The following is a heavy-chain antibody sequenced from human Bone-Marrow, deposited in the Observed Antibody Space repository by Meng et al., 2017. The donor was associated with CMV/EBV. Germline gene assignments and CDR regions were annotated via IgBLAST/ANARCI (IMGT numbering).Heavy chain of an antibody. CDR3: ARDSGEMAGDLYYFDD. J-gene: IGHJ4*02. D-gene: IGHD5-24*01. V-gene: IGHV4-59*01. Sequence: SETLSLTCTVSGGFIRSYYWNWIRQPAGKGLEWIGNIDYSGSTNYNPSLKSRVTISVDTSKNQFSVKLRSVTAADTAVYYCARDSGEMAGDLYYFDDWGQGTLVTVSS. CDR2: IDYSGST. CDR1: GGFIRSYY.